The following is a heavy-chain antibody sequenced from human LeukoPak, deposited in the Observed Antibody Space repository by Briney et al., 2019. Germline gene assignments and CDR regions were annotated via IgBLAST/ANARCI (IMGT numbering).Heavy chain of an antibody. V-gene: IGHV3-15*01. Sequence: GGSLRLSCAASGFAFSNAWMSWVRQATGKRLEWVGRIKSKGDGETTDYTGSVKGRFTISRDDSKTTLFLQMNSLKTEDTAVYYCVWVRGYNYALDPWSQGTLVTVSS. J-gene: IGHJ5*02. CDR2: IKSKGDGETT. CDR1: GFAFSNAW. CDR3: VWVRGYNYALDP. D-gene: IGHD5-18*01.